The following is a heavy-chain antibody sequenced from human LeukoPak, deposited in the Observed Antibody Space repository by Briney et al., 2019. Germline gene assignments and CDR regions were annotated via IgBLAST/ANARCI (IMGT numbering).Heavy chain of an antibody. D-gene: IGHD3-16*02. J-gene: IGHJ4*02. CDR1: GYTFTGYY. CDR2: INPNSGGT. Sequence: ASVKVSCKASGYTFTGYYMHWVRQAPGQGLEWMGWINPNSGGTNYAQKFQGRVTMTRDTSISTAYMELSRLRSDDTAVYYCAREDYDYVWGSYRFEPWGQGTLVTVSS. V-gene: IGHV1-2*02. CDR3: AREDYDYVWGSYRFEP.